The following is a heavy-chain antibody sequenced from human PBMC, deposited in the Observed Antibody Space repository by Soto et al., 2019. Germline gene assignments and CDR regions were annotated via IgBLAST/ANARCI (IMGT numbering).Heavy chain of an antibody. Sequence: PGGSLRLACAASGFTFSDHFMDWVRQAPGKGLEWVGRIKNKAYSYTTEYAASLKGRFTISRDDSKNSLYLQMNSLETEDTAVYYCAKSPNPGSATPSYYGMDVWGLGTTVTVS. CDR1: GFTFSDHF. D-gene: IGHD2-15*01. CDR2: IKNKAYSYTT. V-gene: IGHV3-72*01. J-gene: IGHJ6*02. CDR3: AKSPNPGSATPSYYGMDV.